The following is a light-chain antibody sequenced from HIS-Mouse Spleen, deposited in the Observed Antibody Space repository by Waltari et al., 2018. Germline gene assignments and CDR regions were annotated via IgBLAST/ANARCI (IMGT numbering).Light chain of an antibody. CDR1: SSDVGGYNY. CDR3: SSYTSSSTEV. Sequence: QSALTQPASVSGSPGQSITISCTGTSSDVGGYNYVSWYQHHPGKAPKLMIYDVSNRPSGVSNRVSGSKSGTTASLTISGLQAEDEADYYCSSYTSSSTEVFGGGTKLTVL. J-gene: IGLJ2*01. CDR2: DVS. V-gene: IGLV2-14*03.